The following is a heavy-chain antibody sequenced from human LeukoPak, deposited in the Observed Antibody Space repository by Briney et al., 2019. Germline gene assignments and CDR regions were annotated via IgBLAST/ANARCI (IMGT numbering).Heavy chain of an antibody. V-gene: IGHV1-18*01. CDR3: ARWSYSSDWYFGTFHI. J-gene: IGHJ3*02. CDR1: GYTFTSYG. D-gene: IGHD6-19*01. CDR2: ISAYNGNT. Sequence: GASVKVSCKASGYTFTSYGISWVRQAPGQGLEWMGWISAYNGNTNYAQKLQGRVTMTTDTSTRTAYMELRSLRSGDTAVYYCARWSYSSDWYFGTFHIWGQGTTVTISS.